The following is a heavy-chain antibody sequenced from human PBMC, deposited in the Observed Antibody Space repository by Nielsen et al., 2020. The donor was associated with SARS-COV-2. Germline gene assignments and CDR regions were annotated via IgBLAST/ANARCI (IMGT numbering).Heavy chain of an antibody. V-gene: IGHV4-59*01. CDR1: GGSISSYY. CDR2: IYYSGST. D-gene: IGHD5-24*01. Sequence: SETLSLTCTVSGGSISSYYWSWIRQPPGKGLEWIGYIYYSGSTNYNPSLKSRVTISVDTSKNQFSLKLSSVTAADTAVYYCASRDGYKGLNRWGQGTLVTVSS. J-gene: IGHJ5*02. CDR3: ASRDGYKGLNR.